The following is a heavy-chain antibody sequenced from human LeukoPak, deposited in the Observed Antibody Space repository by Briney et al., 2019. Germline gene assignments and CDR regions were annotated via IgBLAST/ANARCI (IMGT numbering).Heavy chain of an antibody. Sequence: GGSLRLSCAASGFTFSSYAMSWVRQAPGKGLEWVSAISGSGGSTYYADSVKGRFTISRDNSKNTLCLQMNSLRAEDTAVYYCAKSSGGIQLWYESFDYWGQGTLVTVSS. D-gene: IGHD5-18*01. CDR2: ISGSGGST. CDR1: GFTFSSYA. CDR3: AKSSGGIQLWYESFDY. J-gene: IGHJ4*02. V-gene: IGHV3-23*01.